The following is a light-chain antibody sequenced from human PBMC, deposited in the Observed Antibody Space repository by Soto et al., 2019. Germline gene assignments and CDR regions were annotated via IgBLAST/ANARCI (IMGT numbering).Light chain of an antibody. V-gene: IGKV3-15*01. CDR2: DAS. CDR1: QSVSSN. J-gene: IGKJ1*01. Sequence: EIVMTQSPATLSVSPGERATLSCRASQSVSSNLAWFQQKPGQAPRMVIYDASTRAAGIPARFGGSGSGTEFTLTISSLQSEDFAVYYCQQYHNWPRTFGQGTKVELK. CDR3: QQYHNWPRT.